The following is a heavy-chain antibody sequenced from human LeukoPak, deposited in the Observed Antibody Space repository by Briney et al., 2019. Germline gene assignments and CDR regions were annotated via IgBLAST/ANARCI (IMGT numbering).Heavy chain of an antibody. CDR1: GFTFSNAW. CDR3: TPSGGDKYDFWSGYYTSDAFDI. D-gene: IGHD3-3*01. Sequence: GGSLRLSCAASGFTFSNAWMSWVRQAPGKGLEWVGRIKSKTDGGTTDYAAPVKGRFTISRDDSKNTLYLQMNSLKTEDTAVYYCTPSGGDKYDFWSGYYTSDAFDIWGQGTMVTVSS. J-gene: IGHJ3*02. CDR2: IKSKTDGGTT. V-gene: IGHV3-15*01.